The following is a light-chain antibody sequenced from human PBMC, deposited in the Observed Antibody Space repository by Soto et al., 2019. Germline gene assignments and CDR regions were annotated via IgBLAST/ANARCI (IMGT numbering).Light chain of an antibody. J-gene: IGKJ2*01. CDR2: GAS. V-gene: IGKV3-20*01. CDR1: QTVSSSY. Sequence: EIVLTQSPGTLSLSPGERATISCRASQTVSSSYLAWYQQKPGQAPRLLIYGASSRSNGSPDRFSGSGSGTDFTLSISRLEPEDVAVYYCQQYGSSPGYTFGQGTKLEMK. CDR3: QQYGSSPGYT.